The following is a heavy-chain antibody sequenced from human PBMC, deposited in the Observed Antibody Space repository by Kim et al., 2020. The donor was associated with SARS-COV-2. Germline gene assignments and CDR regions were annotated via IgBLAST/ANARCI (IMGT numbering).Heavy chain of an antibody. Sequence: SETLSLTCTVSGGSISSSSYYWGWIRQPPGKGLEWIGRIYYSGSTYYNPSLKSRVTISVDTSKNQFSLKLSSVTAADTAVYYCARDVGGDSYGYGQLGYSYGMDVWGQGTTVTVSS. D-gene: IGHD5-18*01. CDR1: GGSISSSSYY. V-gene: IGHV4-39*07. CDR2: IYYSGST. J-gene: IGHJ6*02. CDR3: ARDVGGDSYGYGQLGYSYGMDV.